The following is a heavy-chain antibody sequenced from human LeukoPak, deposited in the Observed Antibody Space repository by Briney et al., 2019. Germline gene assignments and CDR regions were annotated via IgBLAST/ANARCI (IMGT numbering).Heavy chain of an antibody. CDR2: NYNTGST. V-gene: IGHV4-38-2*02. Sequence: PSETLSLTCTVSGDSLSNADYYYWGWIRQPPGRGLEWVASNYNTGSTSYSPSLQSHIHISVDTSKNQFYLKLTSVTAADTAVYYCARDSAHIHEVRFFGYWGQGTLVTVSS. CDR3: ARDSAHIHEVRFFGY. D-gene: IGHD3-3*01. CDR1: GDSLSNADYYY. J-gene: IGHJ4*02.